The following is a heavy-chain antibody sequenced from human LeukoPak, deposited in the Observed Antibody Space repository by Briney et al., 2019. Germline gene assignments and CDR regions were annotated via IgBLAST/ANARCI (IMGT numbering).Heavy chain of an antibody. D-gene: IGHD5-12*01. J-gene: IGHJ4*02. V-gene: IGHV3-7*01. Sequence: GGSLRLSCAASGFTFSSYWMSWVRQAPGKGLEWVANIEQDGSDRYYVDSVKGRFTISRDNGKNSLYLQMNSLRIDDTAVYFCARDVASWGGYTFAYWGQGTLVTVSS. CDR3: ARDVASWGGYTFAY. CDR2: IEQDGSDR. CDR1: GFTFSSYW.